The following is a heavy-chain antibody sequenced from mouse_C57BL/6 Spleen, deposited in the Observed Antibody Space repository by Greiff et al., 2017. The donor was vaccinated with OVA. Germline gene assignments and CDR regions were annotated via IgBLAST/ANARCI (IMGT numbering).Heavy chain of an antibody. CDR2: ISNLAYSI. J-gene: IGHJ3*01. V-gene: IGHV5-15*01. D-gene: IGHD1-1*01. CDR3: ARQDYYGSTPAWFAY. Sequence: EVNLVESGGGLVQPGGSLKLSCAASGFTFSDYGMAWVRQAPRKGPEWVAFISNLAYSIYYADTVTGRFTISRENAKNTLYLEMSSLRSEDTAMYYCARQDYYGSTPAWFAYWGQGTLVTVSA. CDR1: GFTFSDYG.